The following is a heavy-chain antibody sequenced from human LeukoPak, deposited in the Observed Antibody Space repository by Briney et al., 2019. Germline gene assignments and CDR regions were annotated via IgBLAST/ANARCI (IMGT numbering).Heavy chain of an antibody. CDR2: INPAGSET. J-gene: IGHJ4*02. CDR1: GFSFSAYW. CDR3: ARFGYVAAVDV. V-gene: IGHV3-7*01. D-gene: IGHD2-15*01. Sequence: GGSLRLSCTASGFSFSAYWMTWVRQAPGTGLEWVANINPAGSETYYVDPVEGRFSISRDNAKNLVYMQMNSLRAEDTAVYHCARFGYVAAVDVWGQGTPVTVSS.